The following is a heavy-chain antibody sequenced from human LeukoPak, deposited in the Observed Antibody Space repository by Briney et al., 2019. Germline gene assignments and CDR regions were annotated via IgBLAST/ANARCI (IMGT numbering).Heavy chain of an antibody. J-gene: IGHJ4*02. Sequence: SETVPLTCVVCGGSFSGYYWSWMRQPPGKGLEGMGEINHSGSTNYNPSLKSRVTIPVDTSKNQFSLKLRSVTAADTAVYYCARGYLKIGQQLVFPSHSKVANWGQGTLVTVSS. CDR2: INHSGST. CDR1: GGSFSGYY. CDR3: ARGYLKIGQQLVFPSHSKVAN. V-gene: IGHV4-34*01. D-gene: IGHD6-13*01.